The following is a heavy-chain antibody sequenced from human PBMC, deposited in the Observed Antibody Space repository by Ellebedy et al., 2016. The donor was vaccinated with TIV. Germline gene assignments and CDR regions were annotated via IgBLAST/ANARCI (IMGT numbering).Heavy chain of an antibody. Sequence: GESLKISCAAYGFSFSDYDMDWVRQAPGKGLEWVALISHDGTNKHYSDSVKGRSTISRDNSKNTLFLQLNSLRTEDTALYYCARDSWDSSGWGDFDYWGQGTLVTVSS. V-gene: IGHV3-30-3*01. CDR2: ISHDGTNK. D-gene: IGHD6-19*01. CDR3: ARDSWDSSGWGDFDY. J-gene: IGHJ4*02. CDR1: GFSFSDYD.